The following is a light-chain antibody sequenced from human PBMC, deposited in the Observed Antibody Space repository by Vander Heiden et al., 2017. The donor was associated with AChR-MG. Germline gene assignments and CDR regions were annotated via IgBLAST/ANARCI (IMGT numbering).Light chain of an antibody. Sequence: EIVLTQSPATLSLSPGDRATLSCRASQSVSVYLAWYQQKPGQAPRLLIYDASNRATGIPAKFSGSGSGTDFTLTISSLEPEDFAIYYCQHRSNWPPITFGQGTRLEIK. CDR3: QHRSNWPPIT. CDR2: DAS. V-gene: IGKV3-11*01. J-gene: IGKJ5*01. CDR1: QSVSVY.